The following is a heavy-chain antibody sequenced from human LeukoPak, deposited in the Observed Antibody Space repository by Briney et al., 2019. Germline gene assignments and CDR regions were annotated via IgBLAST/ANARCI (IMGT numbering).Heavy chain of an antibody. CDR1: GGSFSGYY. V-gene: IGHV4-34*01. J-gene: IGHJ4*02. CDR3: ARGQYYDSSGYPLVDV. Sequence: SETLSLTCAVYGGSFSGYYWTWIRQPPGKGLEWIGEINHSGSTNYNPSLKSRVTISVDTSKNQFSLKLSSVTAADTAVYYCARGQYYDSSGYPLVDVWGQGTLVTVSS. D-gene: IGHD3-22*01. CDR2: INHSGST.